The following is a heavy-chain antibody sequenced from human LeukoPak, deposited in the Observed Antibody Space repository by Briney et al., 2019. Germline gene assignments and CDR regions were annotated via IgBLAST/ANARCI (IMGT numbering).Heavy chain of an antibody. CDR2: ISAYNGNT. CDR3: ARVWFGELLAPDY. J-gene: IGHJ4*02. Sequence: XAXXXTXXXYXIXWVXQAPGXGLXWMGWISAYNGNTNYAQKLQGRVTMTTDTSTSTAYMELRSLRSDDTAVYYCARVWFGELLAPDYWGQGTLVTVSS. CDR1: XXTXXXYX. D-gene: IGHD3-10*01. V-gene: IGHV1-18*04.